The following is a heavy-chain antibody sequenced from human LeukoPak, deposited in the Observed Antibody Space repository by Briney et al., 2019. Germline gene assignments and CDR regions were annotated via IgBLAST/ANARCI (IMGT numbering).Heavy chain of an antibody. CDR2: IDAGNGNT. CDR1: GYTFTSYA. V-gene: IGHV1-3*01. CDR3: ARHYGPYYYYGMDV. Sequence: ASVKVSCKASGYTFTSYAMHWVRQAPGQRLEWMGWIDAGNGNTKYSQKFQGRVTISRDTSASTAYMELSSLRSEDTAVYYCARHYGPYYYYGMDVWGQGTTVTVSS. D-gene: IGHD3-10*01. J-gene: IGHJ6*02.